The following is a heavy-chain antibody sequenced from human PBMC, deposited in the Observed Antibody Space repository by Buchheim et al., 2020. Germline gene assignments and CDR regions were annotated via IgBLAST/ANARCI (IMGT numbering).Heavy chain of an antibody. V-gene: IGHV1-2*04. Sequence: QVQLVQSGAEVKKPGASVKVSCKASGYTFTGYYMHWVRQAPGQGLEWMGWINPNSGGTNYAQKFQGWVTMTRDTSISTAYMELSSLRSEDTAVYYCARDCSQPGGGSCYSLDYWGQGTL. CDR2: INPNSGGT. CDR1: GYTFTGYY. J-gene: IGHJ4*02. CDR3: ARDCSQPGGGSCYSLDY. D-gene: IGHD2-15*01.